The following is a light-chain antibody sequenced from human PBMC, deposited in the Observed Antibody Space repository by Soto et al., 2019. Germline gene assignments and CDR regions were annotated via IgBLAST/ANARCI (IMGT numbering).Light chain of an antibody. CDR1: QSVSSCY. Sequence: EIVFTQYPGTLSLSPGERATLSCRASQSVSSCYLAWYQQKPVQAPRLLIYGASSRATGIPDHFSGSGSGTDFTLTISSLQAKDVAVYYCQQYDSSLGLTFGGGTTVEIK. CDR2: GAS. V-gene: IGKV3-20*01. CDR3: QQYDSSLGLT. J-gene: IGKJ4*01.